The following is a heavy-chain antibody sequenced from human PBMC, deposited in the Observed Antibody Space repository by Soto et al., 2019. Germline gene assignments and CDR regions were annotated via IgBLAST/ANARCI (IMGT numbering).Heavy chain of an antibody. CDR2: IYYSGST. J-gene: IGHJ6*02. CDR3: ARDPWELPFYYYGMDV. Sequence: SETLSLTCSVSGGSISSGDYYWSWIRQPPGKGLEWIGYIYYSGSTYYNPSLKSRVTISVDTSKNQFSLKLSSVTAADTAVYYCARDPWELPFYYYGMDVWGQGTTVTVSS. CDR1: GGSISSGDYY. D-gene: IGHD1-26*01. V-gene: IGHV4-30-4*01.